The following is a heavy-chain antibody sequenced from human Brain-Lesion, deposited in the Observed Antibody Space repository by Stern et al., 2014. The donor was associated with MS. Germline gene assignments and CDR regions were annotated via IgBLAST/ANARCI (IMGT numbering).Heavy chain of an antibody. CDR3: ATYYYDSTGYNDF. CDR2: INPKSGGT. D-gene: IGHD3-22*01. CDR1: GYTFTGYY. J-gene: IGHJ4*02. Sequence: QDQLVESGAEVKKPGASVKVSCKASGYTFTGYYMHWVRQAPGQRLEWMGWINPKSGGTNYAQKFQGWVTMTRDTSINTAYMELSRLRSDDTAVYYCATYYYDSTGYNDFWGQGTLVTVSS. V-gene: IGHV1-2*04.